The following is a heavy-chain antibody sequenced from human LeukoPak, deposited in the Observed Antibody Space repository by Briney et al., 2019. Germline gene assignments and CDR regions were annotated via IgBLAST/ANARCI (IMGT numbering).Heavy chain of an antibody. CDR2: ISGSGGST. Sequence: PGGSLRLSCAASGFTFSSYAMSWVRQAPGKELEWVSAISGSGGSTYYADSVKGRFTISRDNSKNTLYLQMNSLRAEDTAVYYCAKVPPGYCSGGSCYLDYWGQGTLVTVSS. V-gene: IGHV3-23*01. D-gene: IGHD2-15*01. J-gene: IGHJ4*02. CDR3: AKVPPGYCSGGSCYLDY. CDR1: GFTFSSYA.